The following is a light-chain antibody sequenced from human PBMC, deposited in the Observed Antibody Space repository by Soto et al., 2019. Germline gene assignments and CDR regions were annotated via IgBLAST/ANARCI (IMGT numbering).Light chain of an antibody. CDR1: QSVSSY. V-gene: IGKV3-11*01. CDR3: QLYHWSLTWT. Sequence: EIVLTQSPATLSLSPGERATLSCRASQSVSSYLAWYQQKPGQAPRLLIYGASTRATGVPDRFSGSGSGTDFTLTISELEPEDFAVYYCQLYHWSLTWTFGPGTKVDIK. CDR2: GAS. J-gene: IGKJ1*01.